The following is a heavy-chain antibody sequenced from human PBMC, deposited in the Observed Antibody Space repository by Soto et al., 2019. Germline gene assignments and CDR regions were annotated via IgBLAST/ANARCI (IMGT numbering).Heavy chain of an antibody. V-gene: IGHV1-18*01. CDR1: GYTFISYG. CDR3: ARDQTKWLTDAFDI. CDR2: ISPYNGNT. J-gene: IGHJ3*02. Sequence: HVQLVQSGAEVKKPGASLTVSCKASGYTFISYGVSWVRQAPGQGLEWLGWISPYNGNTNYAQKFQGRITMPTDTPTSTVYMELRSLRTDDTAVYYCARDQTKWLTDAFDIWGQGTMVVVSS. D-gene: IGHD5-12*01.